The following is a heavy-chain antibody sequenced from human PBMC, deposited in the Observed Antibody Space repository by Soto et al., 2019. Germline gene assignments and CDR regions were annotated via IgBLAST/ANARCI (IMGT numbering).Heavy chain of an antibody. V-gene: IGHV3-49*03. CDR2: IRSKAYGGTT. CDR3: TSQLDTAMVFDAFDI. Sequence: GGSLRLSCTASGFTFGDYAMSWFRQAPGKGLEWVGFIRSKAYGGTTEYAASVKGRFTISRDDSKSIAYLQMNSLKTEDTAVYYCTSQLDTAMVFDAFDIWGQGTMVTV. D-gene: IGHD5-18*01. CDR1: GFTFGDYA. J-gene: IGHJ3*02.